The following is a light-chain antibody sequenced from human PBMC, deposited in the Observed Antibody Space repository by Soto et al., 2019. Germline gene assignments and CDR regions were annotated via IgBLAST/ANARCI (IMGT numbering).Light chain of an antibody. CDR3: AAWDDSLNGPV. J-gene: IGLJ1*01. Sequence: VLTQPPSASGTPGQRVTISCSGSSSNIGSNTVNWYQQLPGTAPKLLIYSNNQRPSGVPDRFSGSKSGTSASLAISGLQSEDEADYYCAAWDDSLNGPVFGTGTKVTVL. CDR2: SNN. V-gene: IGLV1-44*01. CDR1: SSNIGSNT.